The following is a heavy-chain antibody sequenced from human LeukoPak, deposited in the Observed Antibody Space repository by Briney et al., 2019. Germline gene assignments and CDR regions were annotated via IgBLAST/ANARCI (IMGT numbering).Heavy chain of an antibody. CDR3: ARVGSAAYGANPYYYYYMDV. Sequence: PSETLSLTCAVYVESFSGFYWSWIRQSPGKGLEWIGEINHSGTTSYSPSLQSRVTISADTSKNQFSLNLTSVTAADTAVYYCARVGSAAYGANPYYYYYMDVWGKGTTVTVSS. J-gene: IGHJ6*03. D-gene: IGHD4/OR15-4a*01. V-gene: IGHV4-34*01. CDR1: VESFSGFY. CDR2: INHSGTT.